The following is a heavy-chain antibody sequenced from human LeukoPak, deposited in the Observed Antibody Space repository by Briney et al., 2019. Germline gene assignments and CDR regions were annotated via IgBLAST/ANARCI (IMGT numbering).Heavy chain of an antibody. CDR3: ARDLITMVRGVITNWFDP. Sequence: SETLSLTCTVSGGSITSYYWSWIRHPPGKGLEWIGYIYYSGSTNYNPSLKSRVTISVDTSKNQFSLKLSSVTAADTAVYYCARDLITMVRGVITNWFDPWGQGTLVTVSS. D-gene: IGHD3-10*01. CDR1: GGSITSYY. J-gene: IGHJ5*02. V-gene: IGHV4-59*01. CDR2: IYYSGST.